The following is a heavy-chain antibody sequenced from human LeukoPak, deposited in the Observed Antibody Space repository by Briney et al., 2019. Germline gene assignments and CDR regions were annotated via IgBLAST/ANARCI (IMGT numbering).Heavy chain of an antibody. Sequence: GGSLRLSRAASGFTFDDYAMHWVRQAPGKGLEWVSGISWNSGSIGYADSVKGRFTISRDNAKNSLYLQMSSLRAEDTALYYCAKDREWELLGVFDYWGQGTLVTVSS. J-gene: IGHJ4*02. CDR2: ISWNSGSI. CDR1: GFTFDDYA. V-gene: IGHV3-9*01. D-gene: IGHD1-26*01. CDR3: AKDREWELLGVFDY.